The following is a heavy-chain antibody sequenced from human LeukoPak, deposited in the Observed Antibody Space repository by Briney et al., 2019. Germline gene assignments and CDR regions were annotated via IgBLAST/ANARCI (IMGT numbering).Heavy chain of an antibody. CDR3: ARGPGVVVVASSRRYYMDV. Sequence: KSSETLSLTCAVYGGSSSGDYWSWIRQPPGRGLEWIGEINHSGSTNYNPSRKSRVTISVDTSKNQFSLKLRYVTAADTAVYYWARGPGVVVVASSRRYYMDVWGKGTTVTVSS. CDR1: GGSSSGDY. CDR2: INHSGST. J-gene: IGHJ6*03. D-gene: IGHD2-15*01. V-gene: IGHV4-34*01.